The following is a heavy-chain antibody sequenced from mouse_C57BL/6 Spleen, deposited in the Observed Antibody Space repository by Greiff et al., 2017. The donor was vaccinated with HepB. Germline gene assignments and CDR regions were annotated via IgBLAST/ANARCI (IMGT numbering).Heavy chain of an antibody. J-gene: IGHJ1*03. Sequence: EVHLVESGGGLVKPGGSLKLSCAASGFTFCSYAMSWVRQTPEKRLEWVATISDGGSYTYYPDNVQGRFTISRDNAKNNLYLQMSHLKSEDTAMYYCARGYGSSYWYFDVWGTGTTVTVSS. CDR2: ISDGGSYT. V-gene: IGHV5-4*01. CDR3: ARGYGSSYWYFDV. CDR1: GFTFCSYA. D-gene: IGHD1-1*01.